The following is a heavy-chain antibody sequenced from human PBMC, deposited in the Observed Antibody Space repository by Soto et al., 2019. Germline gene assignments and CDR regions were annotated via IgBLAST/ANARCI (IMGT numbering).Heavy chain of an antibody. CDR3: AKGSSGTMPNWFDP. D-gene: IGHD1-7*01. CDR2: ISYDGSNK. V-gene: IGHV3-30*18. J-gene: IGHJ5*02. Sequence: SLRLSCAASGFTFSRYGMHWVRQAPGKGLEWVAVISYDGSNKYYADSVRGRFTISRDNSKNTLYLQMNSLRAEDTAVYYCAKGSSGTMPNWFDPWGQGTLVTVSS. CDR1: GFTFSRYG.